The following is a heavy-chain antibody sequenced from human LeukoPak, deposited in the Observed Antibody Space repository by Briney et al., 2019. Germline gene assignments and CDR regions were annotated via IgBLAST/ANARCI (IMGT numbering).Heavy chain of an antibody. J-gene: IGHJ6*02. Sequence: PGGSLRHSCAASGFIFSGYAMHWVRQAPGKGLEWVAVISYDGSNKYYAESVKGRFTISRDNSKNTLFLQINSLRAEDTAVYYCARGHSYGMDVWGQGTTVTVSS. V-gene: IGHV3-30-3*01. CDR2: ISYDGSNK. CDR1: GFIFSGYA. CDR3: ARGHSYGMDV.